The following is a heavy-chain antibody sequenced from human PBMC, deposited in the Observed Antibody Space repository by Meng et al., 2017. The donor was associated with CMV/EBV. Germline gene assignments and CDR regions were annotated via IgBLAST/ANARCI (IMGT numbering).Heavy chain of an antibody. CDR3: ARASHYYNWKNHNWFDP. Sequence: GESLKISCAASGFTFTSYDINWVRQATGQGLEWMGWISAYNGNTNYAQKLQGRVTMTTDTSTSTAYMELRSLRSDDTAVYYCARASHYYNWKNHNWFDPWGQGTLVTVSS. CDR1: GFTFTSYD. J-gene: IGHJ5*02. D-gene: IGHD1-20*01. V-gene: IGHV1-18*01. CDR2: ISAYNGNT.